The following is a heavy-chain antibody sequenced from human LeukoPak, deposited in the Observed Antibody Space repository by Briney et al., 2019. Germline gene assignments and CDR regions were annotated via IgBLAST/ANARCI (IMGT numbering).Heavy chain of an antibody. J-gene: IGHJ5*02. CDR2: IYYSGST. Sequence: SETLSLTCTVSGGSISSSSYYWGWIRQPPGKGLEWIGSIYYSGSTYYNPSLKSRVTISVDTSKNQFSLKLSSVTAADTAVYYCARDGGEGWFDPWGQGTLVTVSS. CDR1: GGSISSSSYY. D-gene: IGHD3-10*01. CDR3: ARDGGEGWFDP. V-gene: IGHV4-39*07.